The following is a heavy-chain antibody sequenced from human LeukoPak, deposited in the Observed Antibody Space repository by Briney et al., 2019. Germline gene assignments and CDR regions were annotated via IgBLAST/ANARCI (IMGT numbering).Heavy chain of an antibody. V-gene: IGHV3-23*01. CDR2: ISFSGTNT. Sequence: GGSLRLSCAASGFTFSSYAMSWVRQAPGKGLEWVSAISFSGTNTYYAGSVKGRFTISRDNSKNTLFLQMNSLRAEDTAVYFCAKEVKAATNWFDPWGQGTLVTVSS. CDR1: GFTFSSYA. D-gene: IGHD6-25*01. J-gene: IGHJ5*02. CDR3: AKEVKAATNWFDP.